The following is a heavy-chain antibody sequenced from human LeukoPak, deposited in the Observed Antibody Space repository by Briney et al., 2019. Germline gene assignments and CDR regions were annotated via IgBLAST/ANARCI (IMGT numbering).Heavy chain of an antibody. D-gene: IGHD3-10*01. CDR3: ARGFGAAPNWFDP. V-gene: IGHV4-59*12. J-gene: IGHJ5*02. CDR2: IYYSGST. CDR1: GGSISSYY. Sequence: SETLSLTCTVSGGSISSYYWSWIRQPPGKGLEWIGYIYYSGSTYYNPSLKSRVTISVDRSKNQFSLKLSSVTAADTAVYYCARGFGAAPNWFDPWGQGTLVTVSS.